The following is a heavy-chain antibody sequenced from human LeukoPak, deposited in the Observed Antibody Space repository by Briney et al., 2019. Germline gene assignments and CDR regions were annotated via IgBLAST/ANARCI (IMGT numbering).Heavy chain of an antibody. CDR3: AREGYCNSTSCYKPFDY. D-gene: IGHD2-2*01. Sequence: ASVKVSCKASGYTFTAYYLNWVRQAPGQGLEWMGWISGYNGNTNCAQKLQGRVTMTTDTFTSTAYMELRSLRSDDTAVYYCAREGYCNSTSCYKPFDYWGQGTLVTVSS. J-gene: IGHJ4*02. CDR1: GYTFTAYY. CDR2: ISGYNGNT. V-gene: IGHV1-18*04.